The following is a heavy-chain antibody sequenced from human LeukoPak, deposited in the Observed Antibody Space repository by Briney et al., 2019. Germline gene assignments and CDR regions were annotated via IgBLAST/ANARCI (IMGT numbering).Heavy chain of an antibody. Sequence: GGSLRLSCAASGFTFSSYSMNWVRQAPGKGLEWVSSISSSSGYIYYADSVKGRFTISRDNAKNSLYLQMNSLRAEDTAVYYCARDADYWGQGTLVTVSS. J-gene: IGHJ4*02. CDR1: GFTFSSYS. CDR3: ARDADY. CDR2: ISSSSGYI. V-gene: IGHV3-21*01.